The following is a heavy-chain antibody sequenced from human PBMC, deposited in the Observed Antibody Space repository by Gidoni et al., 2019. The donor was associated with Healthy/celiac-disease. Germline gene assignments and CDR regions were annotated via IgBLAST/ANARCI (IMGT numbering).Heavy chain of an antibody. CDR2: INPNRGGT. CDR3: ARKVGATDPFDY. J-gene: IGHJ4*02. D-gene: IGHD1-26*01. V-gene: IGHV1-2*02. Sequence: QVQLVQSGAEVKKPGASVKLSCKASVYTFTGYYMHWVRQAPGQGLEWMGWINPNRGGTNYAQKFQGRVTMTRDTSISTAYMELSRLRSDDTAVYYCARKVGATDPFDYWGQGTLVTVSS. CDR1: VYTFTGYY.